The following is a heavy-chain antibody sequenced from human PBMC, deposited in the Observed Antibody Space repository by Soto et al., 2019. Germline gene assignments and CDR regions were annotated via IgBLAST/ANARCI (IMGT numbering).Heavy chain of an antibody. V-gene: IGHV3-49*04. Sequence: GSLRLCCSASGXNFGVHSMSWVRQAPGKGLEWVGFIRRKAYGGTTDYAASVKGRFTISRDDSKSIAYMYMNSLKIADTAVYYCTRSLAIDFDSRGQGTFVTVSS. J-gene: IGHJ4*02. CDR1: GXNFGVHS. CDR3: TRSLAIDFDS. CDR2: IRRKAYGGTT.